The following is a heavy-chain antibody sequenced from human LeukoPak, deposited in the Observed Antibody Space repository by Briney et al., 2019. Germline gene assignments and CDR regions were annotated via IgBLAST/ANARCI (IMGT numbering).Heavy chain of an antibody. CDR1: GYTFTSYA. CDR2: INAGNGNT. V-gene: IGHV1-3*01. Sequence: ASVKVSCKASGYTFTSYAMHWVRQAPGQRLEWMGWINAGNGNTKYSQKFQGRVTITRDTSASTAYMGLSSLRSEDTAVYYCARGTYCSGGSCYFRFSMDVWGQGTTVTVSS. D-gene: IGHD2-15*01. CDR3: ARGTYCSGGSCYFRFSMDV. J-gene: IGHJ6*02.